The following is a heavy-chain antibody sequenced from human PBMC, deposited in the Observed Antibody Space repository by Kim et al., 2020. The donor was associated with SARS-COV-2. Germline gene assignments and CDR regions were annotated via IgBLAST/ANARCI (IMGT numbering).Heavy chain of an antibody. CDR2: ISGSGGST. CDR3: ANLGVVAAARDY. D-gene: IGHD2-15*01. CDR1: GFTFSSYA. V-gene: IGHV3-23*01. Sequence: GGSLRLSCAASGFTFSSYAMSWVRQAPGKGLEWVSAISGSGGSTYYADSVKARFTISRDNSKNTLYLQMNSLRAEDTAVYYCANLGVVAAARDYWGQGTLVTVSS. J-gene: IGHJ4*02.